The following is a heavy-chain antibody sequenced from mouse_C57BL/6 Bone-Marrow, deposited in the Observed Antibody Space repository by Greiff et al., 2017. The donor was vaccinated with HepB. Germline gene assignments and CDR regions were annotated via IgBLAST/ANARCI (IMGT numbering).Heavy chain of an antibody. CDR3: ARRRVVGYYAMDY. J-gene: IGHJ4*01. Sequence: VKLVESGPGLVQPSQSLSITCTVSGFSLTSYGVHWVRQSPGKGLEWLGVIWSGGSTDYNAAFISRLSISKDNSKSQVFFKMNSLQADDTAIYYCARRRVVGYYAMDYRGQGTSVTVSS. D-gene: IGHD1-1*01. V-gene: IGHV2-2*01. CDR1: GFSLTSYG. CDR2: IWSGGST.